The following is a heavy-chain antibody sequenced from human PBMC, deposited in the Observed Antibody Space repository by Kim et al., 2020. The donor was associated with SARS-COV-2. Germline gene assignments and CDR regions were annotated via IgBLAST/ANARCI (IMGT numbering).Heavy chain of an antibody. Sequence: GGSLRLSCAASGFTFSSYGMHWVRQAPGKGLEWVAVISYDGSNKYYADSVKGRFTISRDNSKNTLYLQMNSLRAEDTAVYYCAKARAGGGWWVTENGM. CDR1: GFTFSSYG. CDR2: ISYDGSNK. J-gene: IGHJ6*01. CDR3: AKARAGGGWWVTENGM. V-gene: IGHV3-30*18. D-gene: IGHD2-15*01.